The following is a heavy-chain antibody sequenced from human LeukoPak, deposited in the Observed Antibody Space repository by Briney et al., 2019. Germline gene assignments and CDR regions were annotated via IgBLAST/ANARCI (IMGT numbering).Heavy chain of an antibody. CDR3: AREVMVRGVMFPFDY. CDR1: GGSISSSNW. J-gene: IGHJ4*02. CDR2: IYHSGST. V-gene: IGHV4-4*02. D-gene: IGHD3-10*01. Sequence: SETLSLTCTVSGGSISSSNWWSWVRQPPGKGLEWIGEIYHSGSTNYNPSLKSRVTISVDKSKNQFSLKLSSVTAADTAVYYCAREVMVRGVMFPFDYWGQGTLVTVSS.